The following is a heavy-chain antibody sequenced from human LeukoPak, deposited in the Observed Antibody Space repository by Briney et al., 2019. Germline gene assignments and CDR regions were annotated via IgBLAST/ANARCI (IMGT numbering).Heavy chain of an antibody. CDR1: GGSISSYY. Sequence: SETLSLTCTVSGGSISSYYWSWIRQPPGKGLEWIGYIYYSGSTSYNPSLKSRVTISVDTSKNQFSLKLSSVTAADTAIYYCARAGSVGSSGYGLDYWGQGALVTVSS. D-gene: IGHD5-12*01. CDR3: ARAGSVGSSGYGLDY. CDR2: IYYSGST. J-gene: IGHJ4*02. V-gene: IGHV4-59*01.